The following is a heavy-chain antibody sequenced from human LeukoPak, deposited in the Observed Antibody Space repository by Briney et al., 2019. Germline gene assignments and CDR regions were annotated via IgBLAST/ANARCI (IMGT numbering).Heavy chain of an antibody. J-gene: IGHJ6*03. CDR3: ARGFSSSRYRYYYYMDV. CDR2: IKPDGSGK. D-gene: IGHD6-13*01. Sequence: GGSLRLSCAVSGFSFSGYWMSWVRQAPGKGLEWVANIKPDGSGKYYVDSVKGRVTISRDNARNSLYLQMDSLRAEDTAVYYCARGFSSSRYRYYYYMDVWGKGTTVTVSS. V-gene: IGHV3-7*01. CDR1: GFSFSGYW.